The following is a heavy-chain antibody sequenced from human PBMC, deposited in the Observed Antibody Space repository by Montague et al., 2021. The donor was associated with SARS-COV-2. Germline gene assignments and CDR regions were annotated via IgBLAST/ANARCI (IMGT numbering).Heavy chain of an antibody. J-gene: IGHJ4*02. CDR2: IYTSGGI. D-gene: IGHD6-13*01. Sequence: SETLSLTCSVSGGSISGYFWSWIRQPAGEGLEWIGRIYTSGGIXXXGRXXXHPSLKSRVTVSIDTSRNQFSLSLNSVTAADTAVYFCARDSDFSSWHEAEDYFDYWGQGILVAVSS. CDR1: GGSISGYF. V-gene: IGHV4-4*07. CDR3: ARDSDFSSWHEAEDYFDY.